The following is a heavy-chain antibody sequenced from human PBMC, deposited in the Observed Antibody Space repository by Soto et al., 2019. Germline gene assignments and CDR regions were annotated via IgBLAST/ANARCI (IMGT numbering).Heavy chain of an antibody. CDR1: GFPFSDYY. CDR2: ISPKSTYR. D-gene: IGHD2-21*01. CDR3: VRGGGGGLFEH. Sequence: GWSLRLSCPTSGFPFSDYYMSWIRQAPGKGLEWLSHISPKSTYRNYADSVKGRFTISRDNTKSSLFLQMNSLGVEDTAVYYCVRGGGGGLFEHWGQGVLVTVSS. J-gene: IGHJ4*02. V-gene: IGHV3-11*06.